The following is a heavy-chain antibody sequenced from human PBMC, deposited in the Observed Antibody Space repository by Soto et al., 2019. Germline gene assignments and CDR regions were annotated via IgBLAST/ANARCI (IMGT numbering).Heavy chain of an antibody. D-gene: IGHD6-19*01. Sequence: SVKVSCKASGFTFTSSAVQWVRQARGQRLEWIGWIVVGSGNTNYAQKFQERVTITRDMSTSTAYMELSSLRSEDTAVYYCATQSVAAGYYYGMDVWGQGTTVTVSS. V-gene: IGHV1-58*01. CDR3: ATQSVAAGYYYGMDV. CDR2: IVVGSGNT. J-gene: IGHJ6*02. CDR1: GFTFTSSA.